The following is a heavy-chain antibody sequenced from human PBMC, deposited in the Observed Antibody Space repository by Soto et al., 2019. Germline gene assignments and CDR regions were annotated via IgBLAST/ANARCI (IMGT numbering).Heavy chain of an antibody. CDR3: AKDGGPVYCNSPGCSANHFDY. D-gene: IGHD2-2*01. CDR2: ISYDGDNE. CDR1: GFTFSNYA. V-gene: IGHV3-30*18. J-gene: IGHJ4*02. Sequence: QVQLVESGGGVVQPGRSLRLSCAASGFTFSNYAMHWFRQAPGKGLEWLAIISYDGDNEYYADSVRGRFTISRDNSKNTSYLQTNNLRHEDTAVYYCAKDGGPVYCNSPGCSANHFDYWCQGTLVTVSS.